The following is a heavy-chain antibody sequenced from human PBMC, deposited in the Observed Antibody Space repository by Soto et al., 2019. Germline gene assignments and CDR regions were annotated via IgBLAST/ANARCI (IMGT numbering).Heavy chain of an antibody. CDR1: GFTFSSYA. V-gene: IGHV3-23*01. CDR2: ISGSGGST. J-gene: IGHJ4*02. Sequence: PGGSLRLSCAASGFTFSSYAMSWVRQAPGKGLEWVSAISGSGGSTYYADSVKGRFTISRDNSKNTLYLQMNSLRAEDTAVYYCAKDGAHLSFSSWYLLWYWGQGTLVTVSS. CDR3: AKDGAHLSFSSWYLLWY. D-gene: IGHD6-13*01.